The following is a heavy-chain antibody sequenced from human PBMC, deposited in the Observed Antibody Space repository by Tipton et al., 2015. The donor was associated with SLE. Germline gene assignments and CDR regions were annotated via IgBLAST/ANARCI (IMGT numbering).Heavy chain of an antibody. V-gene: IGHV4-39*02. CDR1: GDSISNDNYY. CDR3: AREPVYYYYYMDV. Sequence: TLSLTCTISGDSISNDNYYWGWIRQPPGKGLELIGNINYSGTTYYNPSLKTRVTISVDTSRNQFSLKLSSVTAADTAVYYCAREPVYYYYYMDVWGKGTTVTVSS. J-gene: IGHJ6*03. CDR2: INYSGTT.